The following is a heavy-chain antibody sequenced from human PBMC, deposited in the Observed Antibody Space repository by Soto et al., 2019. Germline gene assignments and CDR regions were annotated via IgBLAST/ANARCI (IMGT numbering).Heavy chain of an antibody. Sequence: QVQLVQSGAEVKKPGASVKVSCKASGYTFTTYDISWVRQAPGQGLEWMGRISTYNGDTNYPQSLQGRLTMTTDTSTNTAYMELRSLRSDDTAVYYCARDPYNVLMVNAPNLYGMDGWGQGTTFTVSS. CDR1: GYTFTTYD. V-gene: IGHV1-18*01. D-gene: IGHD2-8*01. J-gene: IGHJ6*02. CDR2: ISTYNGDT. CDR3: ARDPYNVLMVNAPNLYGMDG.